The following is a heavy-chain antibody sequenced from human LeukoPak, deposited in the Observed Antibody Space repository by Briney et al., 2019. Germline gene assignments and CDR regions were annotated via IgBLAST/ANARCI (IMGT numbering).Heavy chain of an antibody. J-gene: IGHJ4*02. Sequence: GGSLRLSCAASGFTFSGYWMNWVRQAPGKGLERVANIKEDGSEKYYVDSVKGRFTISRDNAKNSLYLQMNSLRGEDTAVYYCARLRGGSYFDYWGQGTLVTVSS. CDR3: ARLRGGSYFDY. D-gene: IGHD3-16*01. CDR1: GFTFSGYW. CDR2: IKEDGSEK. V-gene: IGHV3-7*04.